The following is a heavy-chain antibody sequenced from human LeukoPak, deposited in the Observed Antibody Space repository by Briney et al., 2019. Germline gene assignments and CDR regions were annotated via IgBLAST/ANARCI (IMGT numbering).Heavy chain of an antibody. D-gene: IGHD6-19*01. CDR3: ARVSRQWLYAFDI. Sequence: PSETLSLTCAVYGGSFSGYYWSWIRQPPGKGLEWIGEINHSGSTNYNPSLKSRVTISVDTSKNQFSLKLSSVTAADTAVYYCARVSRQWLYAFDIWGQGTMVTVSS. J-gene: IGHJ3*02. CDR2: INHSGST. CDR1: GGSFSGYY. V-gene: IGHV4-34*01.